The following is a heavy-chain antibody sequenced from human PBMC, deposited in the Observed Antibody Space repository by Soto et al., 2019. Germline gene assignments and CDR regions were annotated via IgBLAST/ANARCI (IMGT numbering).Heavy chain of an antibody. CDR2: IYPGDPDT. V-gene: IGHV5-51*01. CDR1: GYSFTSYW. CDR3: ARSPTSSKDYYYYYMDV. Sequence: GESLKISCKGSGYSFTSYWIGWVRQMPGKGLEWMGIIYPGDPDTRYSPSFQGQVTISADKSISTAYLQWSSLKASDTAMYYCARSPTSSKDYYYYYMDVWGKGTTVTVSS. J-gene: IGHJ6*03.